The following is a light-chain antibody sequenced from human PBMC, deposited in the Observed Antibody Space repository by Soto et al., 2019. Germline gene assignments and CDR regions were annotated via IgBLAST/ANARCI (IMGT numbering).Light chain of an antibody. V-gene: IGKV1-6*01. CDR1: QAIRND. Sequence: AIQMTQSPSSLSASVGDRVSITCRASQAIRNDVSWCQQKPGKAPNLLIYAASTLHSGVPGRFSGSGSGTDFTLTISSLQPEDFATYYCLQDYDLWTFGQGTKVDIK. J-gene: IGKJ1*01. CDR3: LQDYDLWT. CDR2: AAS.